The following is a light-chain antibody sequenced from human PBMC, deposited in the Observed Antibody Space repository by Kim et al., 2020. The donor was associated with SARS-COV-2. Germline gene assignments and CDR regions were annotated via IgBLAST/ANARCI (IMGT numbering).Light chain of an antibody. J-gene: IGKJ1*01. CDR1: QSISSW. V-gene: IGKV1-5*03. Sequence: DIQMTQSPSTLSASVGDRVTITCRASQSISSWLAWYQQKPGKAPKLLIYKASNLQSGVPSRFSGSGSGTEFTLTISSLQPDDFATYYCQQSISYPTFGQVTKVDIK. CDR3: QQSISYPT. CDR2: KAS.